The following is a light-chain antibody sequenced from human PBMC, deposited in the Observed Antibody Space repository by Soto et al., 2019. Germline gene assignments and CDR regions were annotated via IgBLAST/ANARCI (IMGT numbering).Light chain of an antibody. J-gene: IGKJ2*01. Sequence: EIVLTQSPGTLSLSPGERATLSCRASHSVSSSYLAWYQQKPGQATRLLIDGASSSATGIPDRFSGNVSGTDFTLTISRLEPEDFAVYYCQQYGSSPPRTFGQGTKLEIK. CDR2: GAS. CDR1: HSVSSSY. V-gene: IGKV3-20*01. CDR3: QQYGSSPPRT.